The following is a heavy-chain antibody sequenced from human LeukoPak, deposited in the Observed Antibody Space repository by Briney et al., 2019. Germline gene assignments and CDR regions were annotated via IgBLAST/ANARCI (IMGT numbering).Heavy chain of an antibody. CDR2: ISGSGGST. D-gene: IGHD2/OR15-2a*01. CDR3: AKTALGTTFPCFDI. J-gene: IGHJ3*02. V-gene: IGHV3-23*01. Sequence: GGSLRLSCAASGFTFSSYGMSWVRQARGKGLEWVSAISGSGGSTYYADSAKGRFTISRDNSKNTLYLQMNSLRAEDTAVYYCAKTALGTTFPCFDIWGQGTMVTVSS. CDR1: GFTFSSYG.